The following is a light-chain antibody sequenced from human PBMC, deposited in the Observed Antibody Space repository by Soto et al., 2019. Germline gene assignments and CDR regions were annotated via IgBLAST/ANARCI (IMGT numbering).Light chain of an antibody. CDR3: QQCGSSPWT. J-gene: IGKJ1*01. CDR1: QSVSSYY. Sequence: EIVLTQSPDTLSLSPGERATLSCRASQSVSSYYLAWYQQKPGQAPRLLIYAASSRATGIPDRFSGGGSGTDFTLTISRLEPEDFAVYYCQQCGSSPWTFGQGTKVEIK. CDR2: AAS. V-gene: IGKV3-20*01.